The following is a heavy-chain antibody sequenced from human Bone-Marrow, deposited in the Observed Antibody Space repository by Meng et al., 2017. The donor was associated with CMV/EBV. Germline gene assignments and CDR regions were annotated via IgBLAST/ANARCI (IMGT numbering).Heavy chain of an antibody. CDR2: ISSSGSTI. D-gene: IGHD1-14*01. CDR3: ARAGPTYTNPVDV. Sequence: GESLKLSCAASGFTFSDYYMSWIRQAPGKGLEWVSYISSSGSTIYYADSVKGRFTISRDNAKNSLYLQMNSLRAEDTAVYYCARAGPTYTNPVDVWGQGTTVTVSS. J-gene: IGHJ6*02. CDR1: GFTFSDYY. V-gene: IGHV3-11*01.